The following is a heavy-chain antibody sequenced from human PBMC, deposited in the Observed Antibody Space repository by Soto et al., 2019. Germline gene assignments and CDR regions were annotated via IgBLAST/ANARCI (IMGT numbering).Heavy chain of an antibody. CDR2: TYYRSKWYN. D-gene: IGHD2-2*01. V-gene: IGHV6-1*01. Sequence: SQTLSLTCAISGDSVSSNSAAWNWIRQSPSRGLEWLGRTYYRSKWYNDYAVSVKSRITINPDTSKNQITLQLNSVTPEDTAVYYCARDEPKGYCSSTSCLVDAFDIWGQGTMVTVSS. J-gene: IGHJ3*02. CDR3: ARDEPKGYCSSTSCLVDAFDI. CDR1: GDSVSSNSAA.